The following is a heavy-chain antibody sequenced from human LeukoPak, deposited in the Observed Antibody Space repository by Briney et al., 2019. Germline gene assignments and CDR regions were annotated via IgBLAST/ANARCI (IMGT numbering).Heavy chain of an antibody. CDR3: ARLTATAHNMDV. V-gene: IGHV5-51*01. Sequence: GESLKISCKGSGYTFTRYWIGWVRQMPGKGLEWMGIIYPGDSDTRYSPSFQGQVTISADKSINTAYVQWSRLRASDTAMYYCARLTATAHNMDVWGKGTTVTVSS. D-gene: IGHD1-14*01. CDR2: IYPGDSDT. J-gene: IGHJ6*03. CDR1: GYTFTRYW.